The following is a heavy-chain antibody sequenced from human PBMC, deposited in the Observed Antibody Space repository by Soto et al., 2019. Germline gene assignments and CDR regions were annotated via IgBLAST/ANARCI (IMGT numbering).Heavy chain of an antibody. D-gene: IGHD2-8*01. J-gene: IGHJ3*02. CDR3: ARRGYYAISAFDI. CDR1: GGSISSSSYY. Sequence: PSETLSLTCTVSGGSISSSSYYWGWIRQPPGKGLEWIGSIYYSGGTYYNPSLKSRVTISVDTSKNQFSLKLSSVTAADTAVYYCARRGYYAISAFDIWGQGTMVTVS. V-gene: IGHV4-39*01. CDR2: IYYSGGT.